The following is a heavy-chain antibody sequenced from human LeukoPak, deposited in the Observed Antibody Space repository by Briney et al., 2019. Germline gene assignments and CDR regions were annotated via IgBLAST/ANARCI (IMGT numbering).Heavy chain of an antibody. J-gene: IGHJ4*02. D-gene: IGHD4-23*01. CDR3: ARENSGNFFDY. CDR2: IYYSGST. V-gene: IGHV4-31*03. Sequence: SQTLSLTCTVSGGSISSGGYYWSWIRQPPGKGLEWIGYIYYSGSTYYNPSLKSRVTISVDTSKNQFSLKLSSVTAADTAVYYCARENSGNFFDYWGQGTLVTVSS. CDR1: GGSISSGGYY.